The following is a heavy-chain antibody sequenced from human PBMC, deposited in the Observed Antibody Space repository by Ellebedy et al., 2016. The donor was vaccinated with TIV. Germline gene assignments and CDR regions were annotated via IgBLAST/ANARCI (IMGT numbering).Heavy chain of an antibody. V-gene: IGHV1-2*04. J-gene: IGHJ3*02. CDR1: GYTFTDYY. CDR3: ARGPNNGAFDI. D-gene: IGHD1/OR15-1a*01. Sequence: AASVKVSCKASGYTFTDYYIHWLRQAPGQGLEWMGWINPNSGGTKYEQKFQDWVTMTRDTSISTAYMELNRLKSDDTAVYYCARGPNNGAFDIWGQGTMVAVSS. CDR2: INPNSGGT.